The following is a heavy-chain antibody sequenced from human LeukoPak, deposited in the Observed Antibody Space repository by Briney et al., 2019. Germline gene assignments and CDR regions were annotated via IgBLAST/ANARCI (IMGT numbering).Heavy chain of an antibody. CDR1: EFTFNSYS. V-gene: IGHV3-21*01. J-gene: IGHJ4*02. D-gene: IGHD3-22*01. CDR3: ARDPFYYDAAGSDDY. Sequence: PGGSLRLSCAASEFTFNSYSFNWIRQPPGGRLEWVASISSGSTYIYYSDLVKGRFTVSRDNAKNSLFLQMNNLRAEDTAVYYCARDPFYYDAAGSDDYWGQGTLVTVSS. CDR2: ISSGSTYI.